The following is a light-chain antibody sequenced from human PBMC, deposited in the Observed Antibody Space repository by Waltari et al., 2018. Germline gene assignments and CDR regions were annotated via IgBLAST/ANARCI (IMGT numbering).Light chain of an antibody. Sequence: EIVMTQSPATLSVSPGERATLSCRASQSVRNNLAWYQQKPGQAPRLLIYGASTRATGIPARFSVSGSGTEFTLTIGSMQSEDFAVYYCQQFNNWPAWTFGQGTKVEIK. CDR3: QQFNNWPAWT. CDR2: GAS. V-gene: IGKV3-15*01. CDR1: QSVRNN. J-gene: IGKJ1*01.